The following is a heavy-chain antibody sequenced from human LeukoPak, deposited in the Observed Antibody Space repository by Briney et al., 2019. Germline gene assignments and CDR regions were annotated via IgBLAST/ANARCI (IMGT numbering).Heavy chain of an antibody. Sequence: PGGSLRLSCAASGFAFNTYSMNWVRQAPGKGLEWVSFIFSSSTYIYYADSVKGRFTISRDNSKNTLYLQMNSLRGEDTAVYYCAKDGDTMSGTHYYDMDVWGKGTTVTIS. CDR1: GFAFNTYS. CDR3: AKDGDTMSGTHYYDMDV. CDR2: IFSSSTYI. D-gene: IGHD1-26*01. V-gene: IGHV3-21*01. J-gene: IGHJ6*03.